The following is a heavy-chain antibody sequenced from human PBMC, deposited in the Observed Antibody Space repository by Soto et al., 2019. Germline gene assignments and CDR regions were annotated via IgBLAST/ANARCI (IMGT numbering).Heavy chain of an antibody. Sequence: PSETLSLTCSVSGASIRSGGYYWSWLRQSPGKGLEWIGHIYYTGTTSYNPSLRSRVTISADTSENQVSLTLTSVTAADTAVYYCAKGGASSQWFAPWGQGTLVTVSS. CDR3: AKGGASSQWFAP. V-gene: IGHV4-31*03. CDR2: IYYTGTT. CDR1: GASIRSGGYY. J-gene: IGHJ5*02. D-gene: IGHD2-15*01.